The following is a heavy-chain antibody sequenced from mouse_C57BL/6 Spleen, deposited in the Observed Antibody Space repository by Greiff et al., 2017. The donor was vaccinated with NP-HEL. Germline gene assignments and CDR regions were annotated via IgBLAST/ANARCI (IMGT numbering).Heavy chain of an antibody. J-gene: IGHJ4*01. Sequence: DVKLVESGGGLVKPGGSLKLSCAASGFTFSDYGMHWVRQAPEKGLEWVAYISSGSSTIYYADTVKGRFTISRDNAKNTLFLQMTSLRSEDTAMYYCAREFGGSSYYAMDYWGQGTSVTVSS. V-gene: IGHV5-17*01. CDR3: AREFGGSSYYAMDY. D-gene: IGHD1-1*01. CDR2: ISSGSSTI. CDR1: GFTFSDYG.